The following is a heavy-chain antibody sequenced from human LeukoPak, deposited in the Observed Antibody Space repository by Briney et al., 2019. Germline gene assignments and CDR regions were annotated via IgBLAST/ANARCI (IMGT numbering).Heavy chain of an antibody. V-gene: IGHV3-30*02. CDR1: GFTFSSYG. J-gene: IGHJ4*02. D-gene: IGHD3-10*01. CDR3: AKDGGTNYYGSGSYLDY. Sequence: GGSLRLSCAASGFTFSSYGMHWVRQAPGKGLEWVAFIRYDGSNKYCADSVKGRFTISRDNSKNTLYLQMNSLRAEDTAVYYCAKDGGTNYYGSGSYLDYWGQGTLVTVSS. CDR2: IRYDGSNK.